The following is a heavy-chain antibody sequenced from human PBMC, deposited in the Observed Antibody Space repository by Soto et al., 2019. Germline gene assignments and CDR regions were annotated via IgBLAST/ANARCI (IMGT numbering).Heavy chain of an antibody. CDR2: IKQDGSEK. V-gene: IGHV3-7*01. CDR3: ARTFPSYDFWSGYLWD. Sequence: GGSLRLSCAASGITFSSYWMTWVRQAPGKGLAWVASIKQDGSEKYYVDSVKGRFTISRDNAKSSLYLQMNSLRAEDTAVYYCARTFPSYDFWSGYLWDWGQGTLVTVSS. D-gene: IGHD3-3*01. CDR1: GITFSSYW. J-gene: IGHJ4*02.